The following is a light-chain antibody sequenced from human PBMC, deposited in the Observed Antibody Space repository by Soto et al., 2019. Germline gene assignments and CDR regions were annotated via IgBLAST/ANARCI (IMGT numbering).Light chain of an antibody. CDR2: EVT. Sequence: QSVLTQPASVSGSPGQSITISCTGTSGDIGSYNRVSWYQQHPGKAPKLIIYEVTDRPSGVSNRFSGSKSGNTASLTISGLQAEDEAEYYCNSYTSNNTYVFGTGTKLTVL. CDR1: SGDIGSYNR. CDR3: NSYTSNNTYV. J-gene: IGLJ1*01. V-gene: IGLV2-14*01.